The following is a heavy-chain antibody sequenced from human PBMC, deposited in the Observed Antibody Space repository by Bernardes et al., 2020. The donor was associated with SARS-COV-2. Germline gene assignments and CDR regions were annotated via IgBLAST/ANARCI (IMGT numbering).Heavy chain of an antibody. D-gene: IGHD3-10*01. J-gene: IGHJ4*02. CDR1: GFTFDDYT. CDR3: VKDRGEGYWSSSGVFDS. Sequence: GGSLRLSCAASGFTFDDYTMHWVRQAPGKGLEWVSRISWNSGNIAYADFVKGRFTISRDNSQNSLDLQMNSLRPEDTALYYCVKDRGEGYWSSSGVFDSWGQGTLVTVSS. V-gene: IGHV3-9*01. CDR2: ISWNSGNI.